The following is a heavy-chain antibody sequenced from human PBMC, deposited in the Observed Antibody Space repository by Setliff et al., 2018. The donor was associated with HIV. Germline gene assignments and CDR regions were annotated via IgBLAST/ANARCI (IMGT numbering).Heavy chain of an antibody. CDR2: IYTSVST. CDR1: GGSISSHY. Sequence: SETLSLTCTVSGGSISSHYWSWIRQPPGKGLEWIGHIYTSVSTNYNPSLKSRVTISVDTSKNQFSLKLSSVTAADTAVYYCAREPDYWGQGTLVTVSS. CDR3: AREPDY. J-gene: IGHJ4*02. V-gene: IGHV4-4*08.